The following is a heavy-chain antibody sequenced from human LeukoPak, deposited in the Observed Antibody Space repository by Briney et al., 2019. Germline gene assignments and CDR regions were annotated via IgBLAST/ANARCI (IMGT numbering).Heavy chain of an antibody. Sequence: GGSLTLSCAASGFTFSSYAMHWVRQAPGKGLEYVSAISSNGGSTYYANSVKGRFTISRDNSKNTLYLQMGSLRAEDMAVYYCARARGGYSYGLDYWGQETLVTVSS. D-gene: IGHD5-18*01. V-gene: IGHV3-64*01. CDR2: ISSNGGST. CDR1: GFTFSSYA. J-gene: IGHJ4*02. CDR3: ARARGGYSYGLDY.